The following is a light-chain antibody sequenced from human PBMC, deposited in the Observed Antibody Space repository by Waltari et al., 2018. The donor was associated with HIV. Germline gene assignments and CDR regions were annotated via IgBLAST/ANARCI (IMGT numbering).Light chain of an antibody. Sequence: SYALSQPPSVSVSPGQTAIITCSGDELGDKLGNKYTYWYHQKAGQSPVLVIYQDNKRPSGIPERFSGSNSGNTATLTISGTQTLDEADYYCQTWDNKNAVFGGGTKLTVL. V-gene: IGLV3-1*01. J-gene: IGLJ2*01. CDR2: QDN. CDR3: QTWDNKNAV. CDR1: ELGDKLGNKY.